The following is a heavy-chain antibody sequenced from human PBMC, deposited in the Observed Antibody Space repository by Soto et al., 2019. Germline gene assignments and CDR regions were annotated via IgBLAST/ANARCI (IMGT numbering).Heavy chain of an antibody. J-gene: IGHJ4*02. CDR2: IYHSGST. CDR1: GGSISSGGYS. Sequence: PSETLSLTCAVSGGSISSGGYSWSWIRQPPGKGLEWIGYIYHSGSTYYNPSLKSRVTISVDTSKNQFSLKLSSVTAADTAVYYCARVTSSDIVVVPAAPSYFDYWGQGTLVTVLL. CDR3: ARVTSSDIVVVPAAPSYFDY. D-gene: IGHD2-2*01. V-gene: IGHV4-30-2*01.